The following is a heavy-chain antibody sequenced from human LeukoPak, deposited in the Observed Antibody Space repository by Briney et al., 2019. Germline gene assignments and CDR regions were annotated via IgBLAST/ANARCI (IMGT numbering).Heavy chain of an antibody. CDR2: IKQDGSEK. D-gene: IGHD5-18*01. Sequence: QAGGSLRLSCAASGFTFSSYWMSWVRQAPGKGLEWVANIKQDGSEKYYVDSVKGRFTISRDNAKNSLYLQMNSLRAEDTAVYYCAREQLWLQGPYFDYWGQGTLVTVSS. CDR3: AREQLWLQGPYFDY. CDR1: GFTFSSYW. V-gene: IGHV3-7*01. J-gene: IGHJ4*02.